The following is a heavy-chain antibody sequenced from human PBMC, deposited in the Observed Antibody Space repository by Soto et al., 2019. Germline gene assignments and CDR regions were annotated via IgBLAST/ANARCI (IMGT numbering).Heavy chain of an antibody. CDR1: GYSISSGYY. J-gene: IGHJ4*02. Sequence: PSETLSLTCAVSGYSISSGYYWGWIRQPPGKGLEWIANIYHDGNTYYNPSLKSRVSISLDTSKNQFSLKLTSVTAADTAMYYCARDLALEGVDYWGQGILVTVSS. CDR3: ARDLALEGVDY. V-gene: IGHV4-38-2*02. CDR2: IYHDGNT. D-gene: IGHD2-8*02.